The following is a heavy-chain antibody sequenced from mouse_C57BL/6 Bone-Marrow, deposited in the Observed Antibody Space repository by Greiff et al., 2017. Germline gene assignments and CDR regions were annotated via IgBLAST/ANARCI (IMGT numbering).Heavy chain of an antibody. Sequence: EVQLVESGGGLVQPGGSLKLSCAASGFTFSDYGMAWVRQAPRKGPEWVAFISNLAYSIYYADTVTGRFTISSENAKNTLYLEMSSLRSEDTAMYYCARYDYGFFAYWGQGTLVTVSA. V-gene: IGHV5-15*01. CDR2: ISNLAYSI. CDR3: ARYDYGFFAY. J-gene: IGHJ3*01. CDR1: GFTFSDYG. D-gene: IGHD2-4*01.